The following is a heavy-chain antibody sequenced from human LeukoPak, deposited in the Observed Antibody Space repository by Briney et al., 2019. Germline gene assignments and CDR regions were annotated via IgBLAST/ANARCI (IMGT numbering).Heavy chain of an antibody. CDR3: ARRDDY. Sequence: SETLSLTCAVYGGSFSGHYWSWIRQPPGKGLEWIGEINHSGSTNYNPSLKSRVTISVDTSKNQFSLKLTSVTAADTAVYYRARRDDYWGQGTLVTVSS. J-gene: IGHJ4*02. CDR2: INHSGST. CDR1: GGSFSGHY. V-gene: IGHV4-34*01.